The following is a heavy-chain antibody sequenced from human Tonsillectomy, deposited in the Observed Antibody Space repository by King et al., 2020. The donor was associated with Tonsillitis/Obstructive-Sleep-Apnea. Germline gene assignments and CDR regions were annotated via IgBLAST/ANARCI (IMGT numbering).Heavy chain of an antibody. CDR3: ARRTRYDYGDLNHDAFDI. CDR1: GFTFSSYS. D-gene: IGHD4-17*01. CDR2: ISSSSSYI. V-gene: IGHV3-21*01. J-gene: IGHJ3*02. Sequence: VQLVESGGGLVKPGGSLRLSCAASGFTFSSYSMNWVRQAPGKGLEWVSSISSSSSYIYYADSVKGRFTISRDNAKNSLYLQMNSLRAEDTAVYYCARRTRYDYGDLNHDAFDIWGQGTMVTVSS.